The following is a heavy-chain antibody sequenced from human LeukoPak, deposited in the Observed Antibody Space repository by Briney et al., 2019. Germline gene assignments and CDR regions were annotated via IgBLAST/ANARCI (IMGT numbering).Heavy chain of an antibody. CDR3: AREATGWEPLRTYFDY. J-gene: IGHJ4*02. D-gene: IGHD1-26*01. Sequence: SETLSLTCTVSADSISSYCCSWIRQPAGKGLEWIGRVYTSGSTNYNPSLKSRVTMSVDTSKKQFSLKLNSVTAADTAVYYCAREATGWEPLRTYFDYWGQGTLVTVSS. CDR1: ADSISSYC. V-gene: IGHV4-4*07. CDR2: VYTSGST.